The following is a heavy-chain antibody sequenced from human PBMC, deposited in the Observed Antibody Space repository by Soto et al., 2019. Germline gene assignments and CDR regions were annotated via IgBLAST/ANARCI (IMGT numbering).Heavy chain of an antibody. CDR1: GFTFSTYG. D-gene: IGHD6-6*01. CDR2: ISNNGINK. CDR3: ARVIRADSTSSNFYYYSGLDV. J-gene: IGHJ6*02. V-gene: IGHV3-30*03. Sequence: GGSLRLSCAASGFTFSTYGMHWVRQAPGKGLEWLAVISNNGINKYYADSVKGRFTISRDNSKDTLFLQMNSLRGEDTAIYYCARVIRADSTSSNFYYYSGLDVWGQGTTVTVSS.